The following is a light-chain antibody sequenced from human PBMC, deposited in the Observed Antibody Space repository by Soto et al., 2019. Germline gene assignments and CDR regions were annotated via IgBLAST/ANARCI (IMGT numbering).Light chain of an antibody. CDR1: QRVSSSY. CDR3: QQYGSSAMYT. J-gene: IGKJ2*01. V-gene: IGKV3-20*01. Sequence: ETVLTQSPGTLSLSPGERGTLSCRTSQRVSSSYLAWYQQKPGQAPRLLIYGASSRATGIPDRFSGSGSGTDFTLTISRLEPEDFAVYYCQQYGSSAMYTFGQGTKLEIK. CDR2: GAS.